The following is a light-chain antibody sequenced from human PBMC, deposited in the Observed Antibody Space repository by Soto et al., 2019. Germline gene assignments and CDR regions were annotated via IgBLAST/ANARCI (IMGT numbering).Light chain of an antibody. J-gene: IGLJ2*01. Sequence: QPVLTQPPSASGTPGQRVTISCSGSSSNIGSNFIYWYQQLPGTAPKLLIYRNNERPSGVPDRFSGSKSGTPASLAISGLRSEDEADYHCAAWDDSLSGVVFGGGTKLTVL. V-gene: IGLV1-47*01. CDR3: AAWDDSLSGVV. CDR1: SSNIGSNF. CDR2: RNN.